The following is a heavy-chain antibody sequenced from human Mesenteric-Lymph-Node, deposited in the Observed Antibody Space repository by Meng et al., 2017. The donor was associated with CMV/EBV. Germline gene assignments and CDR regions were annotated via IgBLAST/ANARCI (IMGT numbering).Heavy chain of an antibody. Sequence: CAASGFSVSSNYMSWVRQAPGKGLEWVSVIYSGGTTYYADSVKGRFTISRDNSKNTLYLQMNSLRAEDTAVYYCASCRGSGNYYNPHWGQGTLVTVSS. CDR2: IYSGGTT. CDR3: ASCRGSGNYYNPH. J-gene: IGHJ4*02. D-gene: IGHD3-10*01. CDR1: GFSVSSNY. V-gene: IGHV3-66*01.